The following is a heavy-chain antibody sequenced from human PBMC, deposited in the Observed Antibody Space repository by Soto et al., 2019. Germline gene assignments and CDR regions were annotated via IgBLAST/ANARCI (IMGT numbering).Heavy chain of an antibody. D-gene: IGHD3-22*01. CDR2: ISWNSGSI. Sequence: GGSLRLSCAASGFTFDDYAMHWVRQAPGKGLEWVSGISWNSGSIGYADSVKGRFTISRDNAKNSLYLQMNSLRAEDTAVYYCAKDISLYDSSGGFDYWGQGTLVTVSS. CDR3: AKDISLYDSSGGFDY. CDR1: GFTFDDYA. J-gene: IGHJ4*02. V-gene: IGHV3-9*01.